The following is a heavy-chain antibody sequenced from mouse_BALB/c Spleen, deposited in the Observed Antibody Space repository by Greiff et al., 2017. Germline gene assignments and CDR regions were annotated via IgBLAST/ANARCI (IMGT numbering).Heavy chain of an antibody. J-gene: IGHJ4*01. V-gene: IGHV2-2*02. D-gene: IGHD2-14*01. CDR1: GFSLTSYG. CDR3: ARGYDHLGYAMDY. CDR2: IWSGGST. Sequence: QVQLKESGPGLVQPSQSLSITCTVSGFSLTSYGVHWVRQSPGKGLEWLGVIWSGGSTDYNAAFISRLSISKDNSKSQVFFKMNSLQANDTAIYYCARGYDHLGYAMDYWGQGTSVTVSS.